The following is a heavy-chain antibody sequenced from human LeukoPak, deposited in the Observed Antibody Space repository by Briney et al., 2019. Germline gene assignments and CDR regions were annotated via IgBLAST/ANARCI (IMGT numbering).Heavy chain of an antibody. V-gene: IGHV3-23*01. Sequence: PGGSLRLSCVASGFTFSSYAMSWVRQAPGKGLEWVSAIRESGGSTHYADSVKGRFTISRDNSKNTLYLQMNSLRAEDTAVYYCAKTKPCGTTWYGGIDWGQGALVTVSS. D-gene: IGHD6-13*01. J-gene: IGHJ4*02. CDR1: GFTFSSYA. CDR3: AKTKPCGTTWYGGID. CDR2: IRESGGST.